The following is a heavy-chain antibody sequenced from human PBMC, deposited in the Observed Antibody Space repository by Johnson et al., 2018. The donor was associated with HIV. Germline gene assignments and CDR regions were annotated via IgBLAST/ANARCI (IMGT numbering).Heavy chain of an antibody. CDR3: AKDKGVWGFDAFDI. J-gene: IGHJ3*02. CDR2: IWYDGSNK. CDR1: GLTFRSYG. Sequence: QVQLVESGGGVVQPGRSLRLSCAASGLTFRSYGMHWVRQAPGKGLEWVAVIWYDGSNKYYADSVKGRFTISRDNSKNTLYLQMNSLRAEDTAVYYCAKDKGVWGFDAFDIWGQGTVVTVSS. V-gene: IGHV3-33*06. D-gene: IGHD3-16*01.